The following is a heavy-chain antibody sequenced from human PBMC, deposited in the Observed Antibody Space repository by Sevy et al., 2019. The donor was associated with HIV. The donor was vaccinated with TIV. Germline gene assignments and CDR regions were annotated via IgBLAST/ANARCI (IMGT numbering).Heavy chain of an antibody. Sequence: GGSLRLSCAASGFTFSSYAMHWVRQAPGNGLEWVAVISYDGSNKYYADSVKGRFTISRDNSKNTLYLQMNSLRAEDTAVYYCASPYYYDSSGLPGTGPQTGAFDIWGQGTMVTVSS. V-gene: IGHV3-30-3*01. D-gene: IGHD3-22*01. CDR3: ASPYYYDSSGLPGTGPQTGAFDI. CDR2: ISYDGSNK. CDR1: GFTFSSYA. J-gene: IGHJ3*02.